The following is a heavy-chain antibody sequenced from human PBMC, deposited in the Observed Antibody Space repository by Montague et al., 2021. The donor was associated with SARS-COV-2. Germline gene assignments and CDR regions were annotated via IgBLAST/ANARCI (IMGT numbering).Heavy chain of an antibody. CDR3: ARGQVTVFGVLIMLPAAGPLDS. V-gene: IGHV4-34*01. D-gene: IGHD3-3*01. Sequence: SETLSLTCAVYGGSFNDYYWTRVRQAPGKGLEWIGEVDHRGSSSYNPSLQSRLTISVDRSKNQFSLRLTSVTAADTAVYYCARGQVTVFGVLIMLPAAGPLDSWGLGTKVTVSS. J-gene: IGHJ3*02. CDR2: VDHRGSS. CDR1: GGSFNDYY.